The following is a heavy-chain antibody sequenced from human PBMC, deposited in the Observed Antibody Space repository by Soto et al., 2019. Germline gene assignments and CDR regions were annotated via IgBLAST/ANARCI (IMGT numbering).Heavy chain of an antibody. CDR1: GGSISSGGYY. Sequence: SETLSLTCTVSGGSISSGGYYWTWIRQFPGKGLEWIGYVHYSGSAHYNPSLTGRLTMSVDTSKNQFSLNLSSVTAADSAVYYCARVEYGGSSPFDFWGQGTRVTVSS. D-gene: IGHD1-26*01. CDR3: ARVEYGGSSPFDF. CDR2: VHYSGSA. J-gene: IGHJ4*02. V-gene: IGHV4-31*03.